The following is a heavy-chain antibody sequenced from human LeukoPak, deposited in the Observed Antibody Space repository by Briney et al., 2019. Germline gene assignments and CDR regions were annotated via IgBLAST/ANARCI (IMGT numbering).Heavy chain of an antibody. CDR3: AETSRGRWVDWGMDV. Sequence: GGSLRLSCAASGFTFSSYSINWVRQAPGKGLEWVSSISSSSAYIYYADSVKGRFTISRDNAKNSLYLQMNSLRAEDTAVYYCAETSRGRWVDWGMDVWGQGTTVTVSS. J-gene: IGHJ6*02. V-gene: IGHV3-21*06. CDR2: ISSSSAYI. CDR1: GFTFSSYS. D-gene: IGHD6-25*01.